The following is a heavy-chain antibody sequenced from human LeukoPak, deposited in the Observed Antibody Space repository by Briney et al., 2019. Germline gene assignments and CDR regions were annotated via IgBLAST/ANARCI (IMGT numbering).Heavy chain of an antibody. V-gene: IGHV3-23*01. CDR1: GFTFSSYA. D-gene: IGHD2-15*01. CDR3: AKAVVVVVAATSDY. Sequence: SGGSLRLSCAAPGFTFSSYAMSWVRQAPGKGREWVSALIGSGGSTYYADSVKGRFTISRDNSKNTLYLQMNSLRAEDTAVYYCAKAVVVVVAATSDYWGQGTLVTVSS. CDR2: LIGSGGST. J-gene: IGHJ4*02.